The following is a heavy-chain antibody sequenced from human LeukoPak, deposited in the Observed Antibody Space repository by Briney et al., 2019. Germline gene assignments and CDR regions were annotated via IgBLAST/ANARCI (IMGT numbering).Heavy chain of an antibody. J-gene: IGHJ5*02. CDR1: GGSISSYY. D-gene: IGHD3-22*01. V-gene: IGHV4-59*12. CDR2: IYYSGST. Sequence: PAETLSLTCTVSGGSISSYYWSWIRQPPGKGLEWVGYIYYSGSTNYNPSLKSRGTISVDPSKNQFSLKLSSVTAADTAVYYCARGGFGYYLPSRRAPFDPWGQGTLVTVSS. CDR3: ARGGFGYYLPSRRAPFDP.